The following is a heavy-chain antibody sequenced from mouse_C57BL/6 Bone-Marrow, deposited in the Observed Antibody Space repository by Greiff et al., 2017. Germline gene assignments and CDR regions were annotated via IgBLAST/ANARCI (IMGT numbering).Heavy chain of an antibody. Sequence: QVQLKQSGPELVKPGASVKISCKASGYAFSSSWMNWVKQRPGKGLEWIGRIYPGDGDTNYNGKFKGKATLTADKSSSTAYMQLSSLTSEDSAVYFCARALTGTKGYFDYWGQGTTLTVSS. CDR1: GYAFSSSW. CDR3: ARALTGTKGYFDY. J-gene: IGHJ2*01. V-gene: IGHV1-82*01. CDR2: IYPGDGDT. D-gene: IGHD4-1*01.